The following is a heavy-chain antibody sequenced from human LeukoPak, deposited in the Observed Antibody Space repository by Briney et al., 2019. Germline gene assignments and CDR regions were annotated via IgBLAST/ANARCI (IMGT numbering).Heavy chain of an antibody. CDR2: INPNSGGT. CDR3: ARAYYDFWSGYWLGY. J-gene: IGHJ4*02. CDR1: GYTFTGYY. Sequence: ASVKVSCKASGYTFTGYYMHWVRQAPGQGLEWMGWINPNSGGTNYAQKFQGRVTMTRDTSISTAYMELSRLRSDDTAVYYCARAYYDFWSGYWLGYWGQGTLVTVSS. D-gene: IGHD3-3*01. V-gene: IGHV1-2*02.